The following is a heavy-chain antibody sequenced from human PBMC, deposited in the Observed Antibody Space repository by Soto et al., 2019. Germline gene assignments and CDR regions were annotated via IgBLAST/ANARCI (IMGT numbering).Heavy chain of an antibody. D-gene: IGHD5-12*01. Sequence: GGSLRLSCAASGFTFSSYAMSWVRQAPGKGLEWVSGISGSGDSTYYADSVKGRFTISRDNSKNTLYLQMNSLRAEDTAVYYYASGIEMATIYYFDYWGQGTLVTVSS. CDR3: ASGIEMATIYYFDY. CDR2: ISGSGDST. J-gene: IGHJ4*02. CDR1: GFTFSSYA. V-gene: IGHV3-23*01.